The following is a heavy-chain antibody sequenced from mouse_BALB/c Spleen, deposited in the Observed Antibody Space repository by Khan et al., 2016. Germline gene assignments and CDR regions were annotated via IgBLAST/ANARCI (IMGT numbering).Heavy chain of an antibody. D-gene: IGHD2-10*01. CDR3: ARWAYYGNYLFAY. J-gene: IGHJ3*01. CDR2: INPSTGYT. Sequence: VQLQESGAELAKPGASVKMSCKASGYTFTSYWMHWVKQRPGQGLEWIGYINPSTGYTEYNQKFKDKATLTADKSSSTAYMQLSSLTSEDSAVXSCARWAYYGNYLFAYWGQGTLVTVSA. V-gene: IGHV1-7*01. CDR1: GYTFTSYW.